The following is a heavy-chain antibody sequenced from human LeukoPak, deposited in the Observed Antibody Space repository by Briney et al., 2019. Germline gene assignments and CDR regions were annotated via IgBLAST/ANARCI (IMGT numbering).Heavy chain of an antibody. CDR3: AREVPYGDPYYMDV. CDR1: GYTFPSYG. D-gene: IGHD4-17*01. J-gene: IGHJ6*03. CDR2: ISAHNGNT. V-gene: IGHV1-18*01. Sequence: GASVKVSCKASGYTFPSYGFSWVRLAPGQGLEWVGWISAHNGNTNYAQKLQGRITMTRDTSISTAYMELSRLRSDDTAVYYCAREVPYGDPYYMDVWGKGTTVTVSS.